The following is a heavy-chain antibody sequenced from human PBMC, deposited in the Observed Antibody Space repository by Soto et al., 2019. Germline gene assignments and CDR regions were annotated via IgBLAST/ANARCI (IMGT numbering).Heavy chain of an antibody. J-gene: IGHJ4*02. CDR3: ARMMAAATFDY. CDR1: GGTFSSYT. CDR2: IIPILGIA. Sequence: QVQLVQSGAEVKKPGSSVKVSCKASGGTFSSYTISWVRQAPGQGLEWMGRIIPILGIANYAQKFQGRVTITADNSTSTAYMELSSLRSEDTAVYYCARMMAAATFDYWGQGTLVTVAS. D-gene: IGHD6-13*01. V-gene: IGHV1-69*02.